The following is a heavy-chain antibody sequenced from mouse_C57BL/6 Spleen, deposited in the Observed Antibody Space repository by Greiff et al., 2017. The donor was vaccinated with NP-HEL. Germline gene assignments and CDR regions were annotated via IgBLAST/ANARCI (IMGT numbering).Heavy chain of an antibody. CDR2: ISDGGSYT. V-gene: IGHV5-4*01. Sequence: EVQGVESGGGLVKPGGSLKLSCAASGFTFSSYAMSWVRQTPEKRLEWVATISDGGSYTYYPDNVKGRFSISRDNAKNNLYLQMSHLKSEDTAIYYCARGGVLLRSWFAYWGQETLVTVSA. CDR3: ARGGVLLRSWFAY. D-gene: IGHD1-1*01. CDR1: GFTFSSYA. J-gene: IGHJ3*01.